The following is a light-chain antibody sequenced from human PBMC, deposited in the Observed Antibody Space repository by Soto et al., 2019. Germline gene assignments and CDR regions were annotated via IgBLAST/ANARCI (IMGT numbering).Light chain of an antibody. CDR3: QQYGSSQAT. CDR1: EGVGRSD. J-gene: IGKJ1*01. V-gene: IGKV3-20*01. CDR2: GAS. Sequence: VLPLSPGTLPLCPGERATLSCRASEGVGRSDLGWYQRKPGRAPRPPIHGASPRATGIPDRSTGSGSGTAFTHSVSSLEPEHFAVYSCQQYGSSQATFGQGTKVDIK.